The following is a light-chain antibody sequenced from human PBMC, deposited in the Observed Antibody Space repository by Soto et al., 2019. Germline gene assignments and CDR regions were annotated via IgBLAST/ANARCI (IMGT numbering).Light chain of an antibody. V-gene: IGLV2-14*01. CDR1: SSDVGGYNY. J-gene: IGLJ1*01. CDR3: GSYTSTNSYV. CDR2: EVT. Sequence: QSALTQPPSASGSPGQSVAISCTGTSSDVGGYNYVSWYQQHPGKAPKLMIYEVTNRPSRVSDRFSGSKSGNTASLTISGLQAEDEADYYCGSYTSTNSYVFGTGTKLTVL.